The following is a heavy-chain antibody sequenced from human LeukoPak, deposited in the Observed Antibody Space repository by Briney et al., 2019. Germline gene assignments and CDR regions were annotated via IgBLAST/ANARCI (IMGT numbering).Heavy chain of an antibody. Sequence: GESLKISCKGSGYSFTSYWIGWVRQMPGKGLEWMGVIYPGDSDTRYSPSFQGQVTISADKSISTAYLQWSSLKASDTAMYYCARAYSGSYYVWDYFDYWGQGTLVTVSS. V-gene: IGHV5-51*01. CDR3: ARAYSGSYYVWDYFDY. D-gene: IGHD1-26*01. CDR1: GYSFTSYW. CDR2: IYPGDSDT. J-gene: IGHJ4*02.